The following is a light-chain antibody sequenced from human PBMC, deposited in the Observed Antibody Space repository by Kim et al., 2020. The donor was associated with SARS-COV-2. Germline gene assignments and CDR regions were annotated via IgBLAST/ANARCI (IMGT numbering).Light chain of an antibody. Sequence: RVTRSSTGSSSSIGAGYGVHWCQQLPGTAPRVIIYNNSSRPSGVPGRFSGSKSGTSASLAITGLQAEDEADYYCQSYDSSLTARVFGGGTQLTVL. V-gene: IGLV1-40*01. CDR1: SSSIGAGYG. CDR3: QSYDSSLTARV. J-gene: IGLJ3*02. CDR2: NNS.